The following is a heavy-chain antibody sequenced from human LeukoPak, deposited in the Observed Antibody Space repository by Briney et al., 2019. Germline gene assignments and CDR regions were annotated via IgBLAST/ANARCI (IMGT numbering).Heavy chain of an antibody. J-gene: IGHJ6*02. Sequence: SETLSLTCTVSGGSVSSGSYYWSWIRQPPGKGLEWIGYIYYSGSTNYNPSLKSRVTISVDKSKNLFSLKLSSVTAADTAVYYCARVASGWYGYYYYGMDVWGQGTTVTVSS. CDR1: GGSVSSGSYY. V-gene: IGHV4-61*01. CDR3: ARVASGWYGYYYYGMDV. D-gene: IGHD6-19*01. CDR2: IYYSGST.